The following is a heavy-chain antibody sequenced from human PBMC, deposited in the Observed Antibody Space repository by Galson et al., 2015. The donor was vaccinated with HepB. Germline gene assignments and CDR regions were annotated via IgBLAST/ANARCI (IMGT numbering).Heavy chain of an antibody. CDR2: IYWHDDK. CDR1: GFSLSTSGVA. V-gene: IGHV2-5*01. Sequence: PALVKPTQTLTLTCAFSGFSLSTSGVALGWFRQPPGKALEWLALIYWHDDKRYSPSLRGRLTITRDTSKNLVALTVANMDPADTATYYCAHMSTTVTTGYFAPWSQGTLVTVSS. D-gene: IGHD4-11*01. CDR3: AHMSTTVTTGYFAP. J-gene: IGHJ5*02.